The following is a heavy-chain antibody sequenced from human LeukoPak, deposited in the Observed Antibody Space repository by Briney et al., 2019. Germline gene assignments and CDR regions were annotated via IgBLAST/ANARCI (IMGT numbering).Heavy chain of an antibody. CDR1: GYTFTGYY. J-gene: IGHJ4*02. D-gene: IGHD6-6*01. CDR2: INPNSGGT. CDR3: ARYRASIAARPDY. V-gene: IGHV1-2*02. Sequence: ASVKVSCKASGYTFTGYYMHWVRQAPGQGLEWMGWINPNSGGTNYAQKFQGRVTMTRDTSISTAYMELSRLGSDDTAVYYCARYRASIAARPDYWGQGTLVTVSS.